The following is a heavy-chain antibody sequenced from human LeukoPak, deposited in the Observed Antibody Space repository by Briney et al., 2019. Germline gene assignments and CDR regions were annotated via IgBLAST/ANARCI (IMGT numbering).Heavy chain of an antibody. CDR3: ANTVSSGYILDY. J-gene: IGHJ4*02. CDR2: IWYDGSNK. V-gene: IGHV3-33*08. D-gene: IGHD3-22*01. CDR1: GFTFSSYG. Sequence: GGSLRLSCAASGFTFSSYGMHWVRQAPGKGLEWVAVIWYDGSNKYYADSVKGRFTISRDNSKNTLYLQMNSLRAEDTAVYYCANTVSSGYILDYWGQGTLVTVSS.